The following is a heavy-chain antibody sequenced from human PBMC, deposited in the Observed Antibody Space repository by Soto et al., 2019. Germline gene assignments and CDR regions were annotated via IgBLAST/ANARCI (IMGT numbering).Heavy chain of an antibody. Sequence: QVQLVQSGAEVKKPGASVKVSCKASGYTFTSYGISWVRQAPGQGLEWMGWINVYNGNTNYAQKLQGRVTMTTDTSTRTAYLDLRSVRSDDTAVYFCARDTSRGEYDFWGQGTLVTVSS. CDR1: GYTFTSYG. J-gene: IGHJ4*02. CDR3: ARDTSRGEYDF. CDR2: INVYNGNT. V-gene: IGHV1-18*01. D-gene: IGHD3-10*01.